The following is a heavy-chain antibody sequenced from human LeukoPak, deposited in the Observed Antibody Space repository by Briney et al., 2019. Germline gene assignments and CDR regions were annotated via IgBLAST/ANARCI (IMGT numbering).Heavy chain of an antibody. J-gene: IGHJ3*02. Sequence: GASVKVSCKASGYTFTSYDINWVRQATGQGLEWMGWMNPNSGNTGYAQKLQGRVTMTTDTSTSTAYMELRSLRSDDTAVYYCARYCGGDCPHAFDIWGQGTMVTVSS. D-gene: IGHD2-21*02. V-gene: IGHV1-8*01. CDR1: GYTFTSYD. CDR3: ARYCGGDCPHAFDI. CDR2: MNPNSGNT.